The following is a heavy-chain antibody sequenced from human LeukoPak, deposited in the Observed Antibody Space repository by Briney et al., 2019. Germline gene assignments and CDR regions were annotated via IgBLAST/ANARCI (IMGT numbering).Heavy chain of an antibody. CDR3: AREVKKKNGFDP. Sequence: ASVKVSCKASGHTFTGYYMHWVRQAPGQGLEWMGWINPNSGGTNYAQKIQGRVTMTRDTSISTAYMELSRLRSDDTAVYYCAREVKKKNGFDPWGQGTLVTVSS. D-gene: IGHD4-11*01. J-gene: IGHJ5*02. CDR2: INPNSGGT. CDR1: GHTFTGYY. V-gene: IGHV1-2*02.